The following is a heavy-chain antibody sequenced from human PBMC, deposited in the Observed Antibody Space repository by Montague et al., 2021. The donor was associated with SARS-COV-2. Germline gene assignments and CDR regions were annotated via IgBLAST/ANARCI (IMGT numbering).Heavy chain of an antibody. V-gene: IGHV3-66*02. CDR3: ARDLDGAFDI. Sequence: SLRLSCAASGFSVSSNYMSWVRQAPGKGLGWVSLIYSGGVTSSADSVQGRFTTSRDNSKNTLFLQMNSLRAEDTAVYYCARDLDGAFDIWGQGTRVTVSS. CDR2: IYSGGVT. J-gene: IGHJ3*02. CDR1: GFSVSSNY.